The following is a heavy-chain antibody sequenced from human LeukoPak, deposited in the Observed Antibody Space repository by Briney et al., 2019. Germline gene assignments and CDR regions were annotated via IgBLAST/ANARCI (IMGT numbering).Heavy chain of an antibody. D-gene: IGHD2-2*01. Sequence: TETLSLTCAVYGGSFSGYYWSWIRQPPGKGLEWIGEINHSGSTNYNPSLKSRVTISVDTSKNQFSLKLSSVTAADTAVYYCARAELIVVVPAASTWFDPWGQGTLVTVSS. CDR1: GGSFSGYY. V-gene: IGHV4-34*01. CDR2: INHSGST. CDR3: ARAELIVVVPAASTWFDP. J-gene: IGHJ5*02.